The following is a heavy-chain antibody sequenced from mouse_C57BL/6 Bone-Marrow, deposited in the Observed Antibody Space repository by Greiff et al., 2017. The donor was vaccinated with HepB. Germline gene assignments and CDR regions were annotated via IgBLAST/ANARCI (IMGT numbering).Heavy chain of an antibody. V-gene: IGHV1-81*01. Sequence: QVQLQQSGAELARPGASVKLSCKASGYTFTSYGISWVKQRTGQGLEWIGEIYPRSGNTYYNEKFKGKATLTADKSSSTAYMELRSLTSEDSAVYFCARIPFYYDYLWFAYWGQGTLVTVSA. CDR3: ARIPFYYDYLWFAY. CDR2: IYPRSGNT. J-gene: IGHJ3*01. D-gene: IGHD2-4*01. CDR1: GYTFTSYG.